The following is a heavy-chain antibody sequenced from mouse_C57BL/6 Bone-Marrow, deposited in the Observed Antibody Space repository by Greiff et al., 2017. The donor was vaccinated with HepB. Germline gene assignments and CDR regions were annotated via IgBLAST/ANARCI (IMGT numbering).Heavy chain of an antibody. CDR3: TRGGYGSSYVDY. CDR2: ISSGGDYI. CDR1: GFTFSSYA. Sequence: EVQLVESGEGLVKPGGSLKLSCAASGFTFSSYAMSWVRQTPEKRLEWVAYISSGGDYIYYVDTVKGRFTISRDNARNTLYLQMSSLKSEDTAMYYCTRGGYGSSYVDYWGQGTTLTVSS. D-gene: IGHD1-1*01. V-gene: IGHV5-9-1*02. J-gene: IGHJ2*01.